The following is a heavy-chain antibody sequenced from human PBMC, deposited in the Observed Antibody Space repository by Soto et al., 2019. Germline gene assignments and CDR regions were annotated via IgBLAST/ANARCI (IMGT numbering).Heavy chain of an antibody. Sequence: PSETLSLTCAVYGGSFSGYYWSWIRQPPGKGLEWIGEINHSGSTNYNPSLKSRVTISVDTSKNQFSLKLSSVTAADTAVYYCARNPVSGSGSHYFDYWGQGTLVTVSS. J-gene: IGHJ4*02. CDR2: INHSGST. V-gene: IGHV4-34*01. CDR3: ARNPVSGSGSHYFDY. CDR1: GGSFSGYY. D-gene: IGHD3-10*01.